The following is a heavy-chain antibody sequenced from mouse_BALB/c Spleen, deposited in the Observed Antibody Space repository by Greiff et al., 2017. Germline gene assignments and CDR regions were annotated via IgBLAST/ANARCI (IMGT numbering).Heavy chain of an antibody. CDR1: GYSITSGYY. V-gene: IGHV3-6*02. Sequence: EVHLVESGPGLVKPSQSLSLTCSVTGYSITSGYYWNWIRQFPGNKLEWMGYISYDGSNNYNPSLKNRISITRDTSKNQFFLKLNSVTTEDTATYYCASPLYDYDWFAYWGQGTLVTVSA. J-gene: IGHJ3*01. CDR2: ISYDGSN. CDR3: ASPLYDYDWFAY. D-gene: IGHD2-4*01.